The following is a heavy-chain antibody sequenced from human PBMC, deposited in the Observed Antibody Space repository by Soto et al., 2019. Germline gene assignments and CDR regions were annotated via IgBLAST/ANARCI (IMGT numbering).Heavy chain of an antibody. CDR2: INHSGST. CDR1: GGSFSGYY. D-gene: IGHD1-7*01. Sequence: PSETLSLTCAVYGGSFSGYYWSWIRQPPGKGLEWIGEINHSGSTNYNPSLKSRVTISVDTSKNQFSLKLSSVTAADTTVYYCARGRHSWNYGWFEPWGQGTLVTVSS. V-gene: IGHV4-34*01. CDR3: ARGRHSWNYGWFEP. J-gene: IGHJ5*02.